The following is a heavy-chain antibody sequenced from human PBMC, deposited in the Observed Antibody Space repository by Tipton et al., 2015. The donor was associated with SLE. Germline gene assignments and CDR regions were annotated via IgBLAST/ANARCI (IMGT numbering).Heavy chain of an antibody. Sequence: TLSLTCTVSGGSISNYSWSWIRQPPGKGLEWIGYIYHTGSTYYDPSLTSRVTISVDRSKNQFSLTVTSVTAADTAVYYCARSRDGYNADAFDIWGQGTMVTVSS. D-gene: IGHD5-24*01. CDR2: IYHTGST. J-gene: IGHJ3*02. CDR1: GGSISNYS. V-gene: IGHV4-30-2*01. CDR3: ARSRDGYNADAFDI.